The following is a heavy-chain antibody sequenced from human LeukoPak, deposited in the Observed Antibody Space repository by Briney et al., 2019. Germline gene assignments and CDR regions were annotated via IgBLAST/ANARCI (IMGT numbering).Heavy chain of an antibody. D-gene: IGHD6-13*01. V-gene: IGHV4-59*08. CDR1: GGSISSYY. CDR3: ARHGSSWYEKDYFDY. J-gene: IGHJ4*02. CDR2: IYYSGST. Sequence: SETLSLTYTVSGGSISSYYWSWIRQPPGKGLEWIGYIYYSGSTNYNPSLKSRVTISVDTSKNQFSLKPSSVTAADTAVYYCARHGSSWYEKDYFDYWGQGTLVTVSS.